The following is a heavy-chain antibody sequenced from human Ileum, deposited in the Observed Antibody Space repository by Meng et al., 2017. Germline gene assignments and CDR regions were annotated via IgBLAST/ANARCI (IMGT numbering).Heavy chain of an antibody. Sequence: VLLAGPAPGLWSPEGTLYLPFACFGGSIRATNWWYWVRQPPGKGLEWLGEIHYTAGTNYNPPLKSRVTMSVDKAKNQFSLILTSVTAADTAVYYCARDPYSGGPGDYWGQGTLVTVSS. D-gene: IGHD1-26*01. CDR1: GGSIRATNW. J-gene: IGHJ4*02. CDR2: IHYTAGT. CDR3: ARDPYSGGPGDY. V-gene: IGHV4-4*02.